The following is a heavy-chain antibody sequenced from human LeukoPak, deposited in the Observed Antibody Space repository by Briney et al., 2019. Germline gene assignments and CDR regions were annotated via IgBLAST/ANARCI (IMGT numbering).Heavy chain of an antibody. V-gene: IGHV1-69*13. CDR3: ARDRAWSTIETLQLDY. D-gene: IGHD5/OR15-5a*01. CDR2: IIPIFGTA. CDR1: GSTFSSYA. Sequence: SVKVSCKASGSTFSSYAISWVRQAPGQGLEWMGGIIPIFGTAHYAQKFQGRVTITADESTSTAYMELSSLKSEDTAVYYCARDRAWSTIETLQLDYWGQGTLVTVSS. J-gene: IGHJ4*02.